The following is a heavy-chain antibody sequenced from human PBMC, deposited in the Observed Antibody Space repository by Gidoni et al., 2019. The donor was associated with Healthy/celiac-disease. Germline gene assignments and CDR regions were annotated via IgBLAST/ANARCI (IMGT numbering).Heavy chain of an antibody. D-gene: IGHD4-4*01. J-gene: IGHJ5*02. V-gene: IGHV3-7*01. Sequence: EVQLVESGGGLVQPGGSLRLSCAASGFTFSSYWMSWVRQAPGKGLEWVANIKQDGSEKYYVDSVKGRFTISRDNAKNSLYLQMNSLRAEDTAVYYCASLMTTVTVNWFDPWGQGTLVTVSS. CDR1: GFTFSSYW. CDR3: ASLMTTVTVNWFDP. CDR2: IKQDGSEK.